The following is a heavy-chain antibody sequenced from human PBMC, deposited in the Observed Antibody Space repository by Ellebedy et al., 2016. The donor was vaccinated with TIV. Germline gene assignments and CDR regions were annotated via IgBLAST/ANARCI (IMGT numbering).Heavy chain of an antibody. Sequence: GESLKISCAASGFTFSSYSMNWVRQAPGKGLEWVSYISSSSSTIYYADSVKGRFTISRDNAKNSLYLQMNSLRDEDAAVYYCARGIAAAGQGALDYWGQGTLVTVSS. CDR3: ARGIAAAGQGALDY. V-gene: IGHV3-48*02. D-gene: IGHD6-13*01. J-gene: IGHJ4*02. CDR2: ISSSSSTI. CDR1: GFTFSSYS.